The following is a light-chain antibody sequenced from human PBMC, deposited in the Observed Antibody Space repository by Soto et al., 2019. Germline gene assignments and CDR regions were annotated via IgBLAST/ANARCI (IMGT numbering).Light chain of an antibody. Sequence: DIQMTQSPSTLSASVGDRVTITCRASQSISSWLAWYQQKPGKAPKLLIYDASSVESGVPSRFSGSGCGTESTLTFCSLQPDGCSAYHCHLYNLRWTFGQGTKVEI. CDR2: DAS. J-gene: IGKJ1*01. CDR3: HLYNLRWT. V-gene: IGKV1-5*01. CDR1: QSISSW.